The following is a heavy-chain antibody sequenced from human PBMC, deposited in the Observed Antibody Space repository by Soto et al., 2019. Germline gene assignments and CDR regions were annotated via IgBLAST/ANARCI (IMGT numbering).Heavy chain of an antibody. V-gene: IGHV1-69*06. Sequence: QVQLVQSGAEVKKPGSSVKVSCKASGGTFSSYAISWVRQAPGQGLEWRGGIIPIFVTAHYAQKFQVRVTITADKSTSTAYMELSSLRSEDTAVYYCAREGYRIAGATFDPCGQGTLVTVSS. J-gene: IGHJ5*02. CDR2: IIPIFVTA. CDR3: AREGYRIAGATFDP. CDR1: GGTFSSYA. D-gene: IGHD6-13*01.